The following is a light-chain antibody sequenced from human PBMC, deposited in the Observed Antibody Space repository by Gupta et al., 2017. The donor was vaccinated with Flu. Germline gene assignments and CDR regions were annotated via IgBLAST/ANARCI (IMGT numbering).Light chain of an antibody. J-gene: IGKJ4*01. CDR3: QQYYSTPLT. V-gene: IGKV4-1*01. Sequence: IVITHLPHSLAVSLGERATINCKSSQSVLYSSNNKNYLAWYQQKPGQPPKLLIYWASTRESGVPDRFSGSGSGTDFTLTISSLQAEDVAVYYCQQYYSTPLTFGGGTKVEIK. CDR2: WAS. CDR1: QSVLYSSNNKNY.